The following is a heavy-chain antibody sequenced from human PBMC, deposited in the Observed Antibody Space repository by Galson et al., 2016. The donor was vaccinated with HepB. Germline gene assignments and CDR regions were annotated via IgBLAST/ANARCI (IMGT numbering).Heavy chain of an antibody. CDR1: GYSFSRYW. J-gene: IGHJ4*02. Sequence: QSGAEVKKPGESLKISCKGSGYSFSRYWISWVRQTPGKGLEWMGRTDPSEPYTGFNPSFQGHVTISTDKSIRTASLQWTSLQASDSAMYYCARHAEWGLGEGGFDFWGQGTLVTVSS. CDR3: ARHAEWGLGEGGFDF. D-gene: IGHD1-26*01. CDR2: TDPSEPYT. V-gene: IGHV5-10-1*01.